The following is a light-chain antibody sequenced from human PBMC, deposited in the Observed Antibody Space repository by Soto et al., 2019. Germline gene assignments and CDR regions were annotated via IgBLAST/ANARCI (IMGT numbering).Light chain of an antibody. Sequence: EIVLTQSPATLSLSPGERATLSCRASQSVSRSLVWYQQKPGQAPRLLIYDASSRATGIPARFNGSGSGTDFTLTISSLEPEDIAVYYCQQRSNWPLTFGGGTKVEIK. CDR1: QSVSRS. J-gene: IGKJ4*01. CDR3: QQRSNWPLT. V-gene: IGKV3-11*01. CDR2: DAS.